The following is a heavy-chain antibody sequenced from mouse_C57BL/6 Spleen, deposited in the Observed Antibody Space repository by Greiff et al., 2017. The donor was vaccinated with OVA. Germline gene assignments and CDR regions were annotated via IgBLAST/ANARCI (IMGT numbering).Heavy chain of an antibody. CDR2: INPSNGGT. V-gene: IGHV1-53*01. CDR3: ASPFSTTVVADWYFDV. CDR1: GYTFTSYW. Sequence: QVQLQQPGTELVKPGASVKLSCKASGYTFTSYWMHWVKQRPGQGLEWIGNINPSNGGTNYNEKFKSKATLTVDKSSSTAYMQLSSLTSEDSAVYYCASPFSTTVVADWYFDVWGTGTTVTVSS. J-gene: IGHJ1*03. D-gene: IGHD1-1*01.